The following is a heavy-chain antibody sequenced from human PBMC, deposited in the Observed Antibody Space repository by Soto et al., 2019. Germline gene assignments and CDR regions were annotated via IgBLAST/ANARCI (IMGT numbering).Heavy chain of an antibody. CDR2: IYYSGST. CDR3: ARAYGGNCFDY. D-gene: IGHD2-15*01. V-gene: IGHV4-59*01. CDR1: GGSISTNY. Sequence: SEALSLTCTVSGGSISTNYWSWIRQPPGKGLEWIGYIYYSGSTNYNPSLKSRVTISVDTSKNQFSLKLSSVTAADTAVYYFARAYGGNCFDYWGQGTLVTVS. J-gene: IGHJ4*02.